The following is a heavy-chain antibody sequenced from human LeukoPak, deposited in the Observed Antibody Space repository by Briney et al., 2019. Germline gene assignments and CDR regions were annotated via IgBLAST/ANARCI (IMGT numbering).Heavy chain of an antibody. D-gene: IGHD1-26*01. V-gene: IGHV3-74*01. Sequence: GGSLRLSCAASGFTFSSYWMHWVRQAPGKGLVWVSRINSDGSSTSYADSVKGRFTISRDNAKNTPYLQMNSLRAEDTAVYYCASLSGSYYVGYWGQGTLVTVSS. CDR2: INSDGSST. CDR3: ASLSGSYYVGY. CDR1: GFTFSSYW. J-gene: IGHJ4*02.